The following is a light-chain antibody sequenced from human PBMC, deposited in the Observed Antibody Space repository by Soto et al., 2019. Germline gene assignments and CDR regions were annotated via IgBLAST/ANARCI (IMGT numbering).Light chain of an antibody. V-gene: IGKV3-20*01. CDR3: QQFARFPL. Sequence: EIVLTQSPGTLSLSPGERATLSCRASQSVNSRNLAWYQQKPGQAPRLLIYAASSRATGIPDMFSGSGSGTDFTLTIRRLEPDDFAVYYCQQFARFPLFGQGTKLEIK. J-gene: IGKJ2*01. CDR1: QSVNSRN. CDR2: AAS.